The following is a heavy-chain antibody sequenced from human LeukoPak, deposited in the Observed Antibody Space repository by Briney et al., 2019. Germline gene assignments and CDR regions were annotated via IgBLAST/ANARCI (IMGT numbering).Heavy chain of an antibody. J-gene: IGHJ3*01. CDR2: IWYDGSKK. CDR1: GFIFDTYG. V-gene: IGHV3-33*03. CDR3: ARRGAAAGRNAFDL. Sequence: GGSLRLSCAASGFIFDTYGMHWVRQAPGKGLEWVADIWYDGSKKYYADSVKGRFTISRDNSKNTLYLQMNSLRAEDTAVFYCARRGAAAGRNAFDLWGQGTMVTVSS. D-gene: IGHD6-13*01.